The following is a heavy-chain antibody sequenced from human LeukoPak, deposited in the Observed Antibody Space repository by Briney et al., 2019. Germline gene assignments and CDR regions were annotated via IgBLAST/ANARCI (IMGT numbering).Heavy chain of an antibody. V-gene: IGHV4-39*07. J-gene: IGHJ4*02. Sequence: GSLRLSCAASGFTFSSYSMNWVRQPPGKGLEWIGSIYYSGSTYYNPSLKSRVTISVDTSKNQFSLKLSSVTAADTAVYYCARDESKLLWFGELQYYFDYWGQGTLVTVSS. D-gene: IGHD3-10*01. CDR3: ARDESKLLWFGELQYYFDY. CDR2: IYYSGST. CDR1: GFTFSSYS.